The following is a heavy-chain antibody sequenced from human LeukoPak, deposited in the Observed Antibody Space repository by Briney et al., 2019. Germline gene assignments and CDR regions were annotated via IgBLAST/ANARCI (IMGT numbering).Heavy chain of an antibody. J-gene: IGHJ4*02. V-gene: IGHV3-23*01. Sequence: PGGSLRLSCAASGFTLSVHWMTWVRQAPGKGLEWVSGISGSGDNTYYADSVKGRFTISRDNSKNTLYVQVNSLGTEDTAAYYCAKGSYYDSSGSFYFDYWGQGTLVTVSS. CDR3: AKGSYYDSSGSFYFDY. CDR1: GFTLSVHW. D-gene: IGHD3-22*01. CDR2: ISGSGDNT.